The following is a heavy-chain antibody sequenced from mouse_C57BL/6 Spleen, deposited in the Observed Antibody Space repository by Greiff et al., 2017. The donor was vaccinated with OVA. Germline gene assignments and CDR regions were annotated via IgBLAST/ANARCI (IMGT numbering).Heavy chain of an antibody. V-gene: IGHV1-15*01. CDR1: GYTFTDYE. D-gene: IGHD2-4*01. J-gene: IGHJ2*01. CDR2: IDPETGGT. CDR3: TRGGLRDY. Sequence: QVQLKESGAELVRPGASVTLSCKASGYTFTDYEMHWVKQTPVHGLEWIGAIDPETGGTAYNQKFKGKAILTADKSSSTAYMELRSLTSEDSAVYYCTRGGLRDYWGQGTTLTVSS.